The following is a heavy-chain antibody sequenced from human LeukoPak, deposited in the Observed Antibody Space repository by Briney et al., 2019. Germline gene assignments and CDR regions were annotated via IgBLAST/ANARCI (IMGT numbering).Heavy chain of an antibody. J-gene: IGHJ6*02. CDR3: ASAYDFWSTVAMDV. CDR1: GFTFSGYS. D-gene: IGHD3-3*01. CDR2: ISSSSSTI. V-gene: IGHV3-48*02. Sequence: GGSLRLSCAASGFTFSGYSMNWVRQAPGKGLEWVSYISSSSSTIYYADSVKGRFTISRDNAKNSLYLQMNSLRDEDTAVYYCASAYDFWSTVAMDVWGQGTTVTVSS.